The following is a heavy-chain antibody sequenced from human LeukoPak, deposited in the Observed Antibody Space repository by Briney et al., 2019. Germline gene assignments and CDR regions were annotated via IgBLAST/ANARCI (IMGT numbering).Heavy chain of an antibody. V-gene: IGHV3-23*01. CDR3: ARDYADYVGYFFFDY. J-gene: IGHJ4*02. D-gene: IGHD4-17*01. CDR1: GFTFNNYA. Sequence: GGSLRLSCAASGFTFNNYAMNWVRQAPGKGREWVSSISGGGETTYYADSAKGRFTISRDNSQNTSYLQMNSLRAEDTAVYYCARDYADYVGYFFFDYWGQGTLVTVSS. CDR2: ISGGGETT.